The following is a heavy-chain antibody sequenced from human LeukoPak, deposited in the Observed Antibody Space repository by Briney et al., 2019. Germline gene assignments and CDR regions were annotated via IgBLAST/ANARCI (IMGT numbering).Heavy chain of an antibody. CDR1: GGSISSGSYY. Sequence: PSETLSLTCTVSGGSISSGSYYWSWIRQPAGKGLEWIGRIYTSGSTNYNPSLKSRVTISVDTSKNQFSLKLSSVTAADTAVYYCARVRRGSGSPHDYWGQGTLVTVSS. D-gene: IGHD3-10*01. V-gene: IGHV4-61*02. CDR2: IYTSGST. J-gene: IGHJ4*02. CDR3: ARVRRGSGSPHDY.